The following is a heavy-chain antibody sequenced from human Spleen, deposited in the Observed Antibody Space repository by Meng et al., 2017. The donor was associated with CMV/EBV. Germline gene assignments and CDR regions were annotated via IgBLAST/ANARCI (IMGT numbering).Heavy chain of an antibody. CDR2: INHSGST. Sequence: SETLSLTCAVYGGSFSGYYWSWIRQPPGKGLEWIGEINHSGSTNYNPSLKSRVTIPVDTSKNQFSLKLSSVTAADTAVYYCARVRTGTILNWGQGTLVTVSS. CDR3: ARVRTGTILN. CDR1: GGSFSGYY. J-gene: IGHJ4*02. V-gene: IGHV4-34*01. D-gene: IGHD1-7*01.